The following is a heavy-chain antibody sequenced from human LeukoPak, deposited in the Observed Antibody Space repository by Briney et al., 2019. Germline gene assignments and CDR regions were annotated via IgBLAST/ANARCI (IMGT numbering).Heavy chain of an antibody. CDR2: FDPEDGET. Sequence: ASVKVSCKVSGYTLTELSMHWVRQAPGKGLEWMGGFDPEDGETIYAQKFQGRVTMTRDTSTSTVYMELSSLRSEDTAVYYCARDEGRSGVYDYVWGSYRPQYYFDYWGQGTLVTVSS. CDR1: GYTLTELS. J-gene: IGHJ4*02. CDR3: ARDEGRSGVYDYVWGSYRPQYYFDY. V-gene: IGHV1-24*01. D-gene: IGHD3-16*02.